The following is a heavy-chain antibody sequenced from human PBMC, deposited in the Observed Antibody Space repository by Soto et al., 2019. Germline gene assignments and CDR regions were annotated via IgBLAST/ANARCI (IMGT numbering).Heavy chain of an antibody. V-gene: IGHV1-69*13. Sequence: SVKVACTASGYTFTSYGISWVRQAPGQGLEWMGGIIPIFGTANYAQKFQGRVTITADESTSTAYMELSSLRSEDTAVYYCARRMIDGYILGRLDRWGQGTTLTVAS. CDR2: IIPIFGTA. CDR3: ARRMIDGYILGRLDR. D-gene: IGHD3-22*01. J-gene: IGHJ6*02. CDR1: GYTFTSYG.